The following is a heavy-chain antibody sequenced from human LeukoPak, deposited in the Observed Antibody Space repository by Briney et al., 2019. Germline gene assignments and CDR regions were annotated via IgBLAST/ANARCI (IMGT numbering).Heavy chain of an antibody. CDR1: GGSISSYY. J-gene: IGHJ4*02. V-gene: IGHV4-59*07. CDR2: IYYSGST. D-gene: IGHD3-10*02. CDR3: ATYHFRGDTHYFDY. Sequence: ASDTLSLTCTVSGGSISSYYWSWIRQPPGKGLEWIAYIYYSGSTNYNPSLQSRVTISVDTSNNQFSLKLSSVTAADTAVYYCATYHFRGDTHYFDYWGQGILVTVSS.